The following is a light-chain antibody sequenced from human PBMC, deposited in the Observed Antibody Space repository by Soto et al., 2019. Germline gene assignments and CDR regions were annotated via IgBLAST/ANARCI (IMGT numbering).Light chain of an antibody. CDR1: SSDVGSYNL. Sequence: QSVLTQPASVSGSPGQSITISCTETSSDVGSYNLVSWYQQHPGKAPKLMIYEGSKRPSGVSNRFSGSKSGNTASLTISGLQAEDEADYYCCSYAGSSTFHVVFGGGTKLTVL. CDR2: EGS. V-gene: IGLV2-23*03. CDR3: CSYAGSSTFHVV. J-gene: IGLJ2*01.